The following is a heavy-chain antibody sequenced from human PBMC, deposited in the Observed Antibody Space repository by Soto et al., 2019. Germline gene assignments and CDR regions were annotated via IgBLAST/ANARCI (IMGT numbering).Heavy chain of an antibody. CDR1: GFTFSSFA. D-gene: IGHD2-2*01. J-gene: IGHJ5*01. Sequence: EVVLLESGGDLVQPGGSLRLSCAASGFTFSSFAMSWIRQAPGKGLEWVATISASGGTTYYADSVKGRFTVSRDNSKNSLYLQMNSLRGEDTATYYCAKDGAARVVVYSVIATWGQGPLVTVSS. V-gene: IGHV3-23*01. CDR2: ISASGGTT. CDR3: AKDGAARVVVYSVIAT.